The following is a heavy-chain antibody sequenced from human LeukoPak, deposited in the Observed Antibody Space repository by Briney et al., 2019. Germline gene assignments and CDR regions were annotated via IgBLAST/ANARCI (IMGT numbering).Heavy chain of an antibody. D-gene: IGHD3-16*01. Sequence: GGSLRLSCAASGLTFDSFAMSWVRQAPGKGLEWVSAISGSGGSTYYADSVKGRFTISRDNSKNTLYLQMNSLRAEDTAVYYCVAFPSTDYWGQGTLVTVSS. CDR3: VAFPSTDY. J-gene: IGHJ4*02. CDR2: ISGSGGST. V-gene: IGHV3-23*01. CDR1: GLTFDSFA.